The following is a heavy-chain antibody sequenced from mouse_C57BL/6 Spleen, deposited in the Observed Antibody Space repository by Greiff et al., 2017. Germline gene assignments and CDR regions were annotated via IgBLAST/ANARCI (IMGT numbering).Heavy chain of an antibody. V-gene: IGHV1-15*01. Sequence: QVQLKQSGAELVRPGASVTLSCKASGYTFTDYEMHWVKQTPVHGLEWIGAIDPETGGTAYNQKFKGKAILTADKSSSTDYMELRSLTSADSAVYYCTRGGGLGPRFAYWGQGTLVTVSA. D-gene: IGHD4-1*01. CDR3: TRGGGLGPRFAY. CDR2: IDPETGGT. J-gene: IGHJ3*01. CDR1: GYTFTDYE.